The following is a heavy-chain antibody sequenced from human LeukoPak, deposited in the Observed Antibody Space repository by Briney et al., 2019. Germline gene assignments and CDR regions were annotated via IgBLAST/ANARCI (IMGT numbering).Heavy chain of an antibody. D-gene: IGHD6-19*01. V-gene: IGHV3-66*01. CDR2: FYSGGST. J-gene: IGHJ6*02. CDR1: GFTVSSNY. CDR3: AKDLYSSGWYRVNYYYYGMDV. Sequence: PGGSLRLSRAAFGFTVSSNYVSWVRQAPGKGLEWVSVFYSGGSTYYADFVKGRFTISRDNSKNTLYLQMNSLRAEDTAVYYCAKDLYSSGWYRVNYYYYGMDVWGQGTTVTVSS.